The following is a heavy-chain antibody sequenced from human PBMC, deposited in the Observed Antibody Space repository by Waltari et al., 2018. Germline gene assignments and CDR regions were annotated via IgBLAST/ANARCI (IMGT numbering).Heavy chain of an antibody. J-gene: IGHJ4*02. D-gene: IGHD6-19*01. CDR2: IKQEGSAK. CDR3: ARAGTRMSVAGVGDS. V-gene: IGHV3-7*01. Sequence: EVQLAESGGGLVQPGGSLRLSCAASGFTFSTYCMTWVRQAPGKGREWVANIKQEGSAKYYMDSLKGRFTISRDNAKNSLHLQLTCLRVEDTAVYYCARAGTRMSVAGVGDSWGQGTLVTVSS. CDR1: GFTFSTYC.